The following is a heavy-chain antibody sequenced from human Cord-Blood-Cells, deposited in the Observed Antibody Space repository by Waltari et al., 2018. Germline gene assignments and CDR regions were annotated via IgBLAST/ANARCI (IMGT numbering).Heavy chain of an antibody. CDR2: ITPIFGKA. V-gene: IGHV1-69*06. CDR3: ASAQGHSSGSEDAFDI. Sequence: QVQLVQSGAEVKKPGSSVKVSCKASGGTFSSYAISWVRQAPGQGLEWMGGITPIFGKANYAQKFQGRVTITADKSTSTAYMELSSLRSEDTAVYYCASAQGHSSGSEDAFDIWGQGTMVTVSS. CDR1: GGTFSSYA. D-gene: IGHD6-19*01. J-gene: IGHJ3*02.